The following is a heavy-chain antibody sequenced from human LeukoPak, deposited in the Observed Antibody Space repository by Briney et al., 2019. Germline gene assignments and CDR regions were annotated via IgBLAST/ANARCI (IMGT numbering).Heavy chain of an antibody. V-gene: IGHV4-59*01. CDR2: IYYSGST. Sequence: SETLSLTCTVSGGSISSYYWGWIRQPPGKGLEWIGYIYYSGSTNYNPSLKSRVTISVDTSKNQFSLKLSSVTAADTAVYYCARGARPGYYFDYWGQGTLVTVSS. CDR1: GGSISSYY. D-gene: IGHD2-2*02. J-gene: IGHJ4*02. CDR3: ARGARPGYYFDY.